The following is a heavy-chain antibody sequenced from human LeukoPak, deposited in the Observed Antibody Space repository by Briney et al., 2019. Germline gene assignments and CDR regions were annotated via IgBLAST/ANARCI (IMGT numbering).Heavy chain of an antibody. Sequence: PGGSLRLSCAASGFTFNTYVMSWVRQAPGKGLEWVSSVSGRGGITYNAASVKGRFTISRDNSKNTLFFQMNSLRAEDTAVYYRAKGNSALAPQVLDYWGQGTLVTVSS. CDR1: GFTFNTYV. V-gene: IGHV3-23*01. J-gene: IGHJ4*02. D-gene: IGHD5-18*01. CDR2: VSGRGGIT. CDR3: AKGNSALAPQVLDY.